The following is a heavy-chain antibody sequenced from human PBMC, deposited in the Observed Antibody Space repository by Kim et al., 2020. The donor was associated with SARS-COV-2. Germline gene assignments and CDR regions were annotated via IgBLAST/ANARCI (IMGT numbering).Heavy chain of an antibody. CDR3: ARHSVDSSGYYYPYWYFDL. J-gene: IGHJ2*01. Sequence: SETLSLTCAVYGGSFSGYYWSWIRQPPGKGLEWIGEINHSGSTNYNPSLKSRVTISVDTSKNQFSLKLSSVTAADTAVYYCARHSVDSSGYYYPYWYFDL. V-gene: IGHV4-34*01. CDR2: INHSGST. D-gene: IGHD3-22*01. CDR1: GGSFSGYY.